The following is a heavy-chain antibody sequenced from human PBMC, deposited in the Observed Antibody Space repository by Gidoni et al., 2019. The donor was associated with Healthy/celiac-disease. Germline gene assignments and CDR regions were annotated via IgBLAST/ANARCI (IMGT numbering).Heavy chain of an antibody. CDR1: GGSISSSSYY. J-gene: IGHJ3*02. V-gene: IGHV4-39*01. CDR3: AVGYCSSTSCPGGAFDI. D-gene: IGHD2-2*01. CDR2: IYYSGST. Sequence: GPGLVKPSETLSLTRTVSGGSISSSSYYWGWIRQPTGKGLEWIGSIYYSGSTYYNPFLKSRVTISVDTSKNQFSMKLSSVTAADTAVYYCAVGYCSSTSCPGGAFDIWGQGTMVTVSS.